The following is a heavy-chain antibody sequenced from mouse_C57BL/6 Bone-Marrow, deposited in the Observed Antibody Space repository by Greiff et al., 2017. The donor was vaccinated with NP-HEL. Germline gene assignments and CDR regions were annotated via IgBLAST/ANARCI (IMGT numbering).Heavy chain of an antibody. CDR3: AKNGGLLRMDY. CDR1: GFSLTSYG. J-gene: IGHJ4*01. V-gene: IGHV2-4*01. Sequence: QVQLKESGPGLVQPSQSLSITCTVSGFSLTSYGVHWVRQPPGKGLEWLGVIWSGGSTDYYAAFISRLSISKDNSKSQVFFKMNSLQADDTAIYYCAKNGGLLRMDYWGQGTSVTVSS. D-gene: IGHD1-1*01. CDR2: IWSGGST.